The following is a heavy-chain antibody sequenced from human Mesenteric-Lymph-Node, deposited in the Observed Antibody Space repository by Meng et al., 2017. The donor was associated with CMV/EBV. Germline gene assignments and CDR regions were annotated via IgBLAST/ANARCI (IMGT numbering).Heavy chain of an antibody. CDR1: GYTFTSYD. J-gene: IGHJ4*02. V-gene: IGHV1-8*01. Sequence: CKASGYTFTSYDIEWVRKATGQELEWMGWMNPNSGNTGYAQKFQGRVTMTRNTSISTAYMELSSLRSEDTAVYYCARGMVATGLARYWGQGTLVTVSS. CDR2: MNPNSGNT. D-gene: IGHD5-12*01. CDR3: ARGMVATGLARY.